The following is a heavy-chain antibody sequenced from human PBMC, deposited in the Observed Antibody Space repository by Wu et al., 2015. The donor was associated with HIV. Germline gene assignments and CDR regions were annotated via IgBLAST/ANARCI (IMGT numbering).Heavy chain of an antibody. D-gene: IGHD5-12*01. CDR2: IIPIFGTA. CDR1: GGTFSSYA. CDR3: ARDGESGDIRVRFRFDI. V-gene: IGHV1-69*12. Sequence: QVQLVQSGAEVKKPGSSVKVSCKASGGTFSSYAISWVRQAPGQGLEWMGGIIPIFGTANYAQKFQGRVTITADESTSTAYMELSSLRSEDTAVYYCARDGESGDIRVRFRFDIWGQGTMVTVSS. J-gene: IGHJ3*02.